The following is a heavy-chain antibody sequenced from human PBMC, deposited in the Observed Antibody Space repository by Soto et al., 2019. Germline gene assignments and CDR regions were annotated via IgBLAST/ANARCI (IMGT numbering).Heavy chain of an antibody. J-gene: IGHJ5*02. CDR3: ASSSGYYSWFDP. CDR2: IYYSGST. Sequence: PWEPLSLTCTVSGGSISSGGYHRGLNRQPPGKGLEWIGYIYYSGSTYYNPSLKSRVTISVDTSKNQFSLKLSSVTAADTAVYYCASSSGYYSWFDPWGQGTLVTVSS. V-gene: IGHV4-30-4*01. D-gene: IGHD3-22*01. CDR1: GGSISSGGYH.